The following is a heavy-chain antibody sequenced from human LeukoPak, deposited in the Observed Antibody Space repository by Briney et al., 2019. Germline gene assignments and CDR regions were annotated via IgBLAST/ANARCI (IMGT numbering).Heavy chain of an antibody. J-gene: IGHJ4*02. V-gene: IGHV1-2*06. CDR3: ARGDSSGYYSSWY. Sequence: ASVKVSCKASGYTFTGYYMHWVGQAPGQGLEWMGRINPNSGGTNYAQKFQGRVTMTRDTSISTAYMELSRLRSDDTAVYYCARGDSSGYYSSWYWGQGTLVTVSS. CDR1: GYTFTGYY. D-gene: IGHD3-22*01. CDR2: INPNSGGT.